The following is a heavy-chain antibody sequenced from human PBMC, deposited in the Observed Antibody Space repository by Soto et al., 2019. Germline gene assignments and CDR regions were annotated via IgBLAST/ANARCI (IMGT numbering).Heavy chain of an antibody. D-gene: IGHD3-10*01. CDR3: TRGFGRFND. CDR1: GFTFNDFE. Sequence: EVQLLESGGGLVQPGGSLRLSCGASGFTFNDFEMNWVRQAPGKGLEWLAYIDGSGTTKKYADSVRGRFTISRDKPNNSLFLQRSIVGRADTVIYDGTRGFGRFNDWGQGTLVSVSS. CDR2: IDGSGTTK. J-gene: IGHJ4*02. V-gene: IGHV3-48*03.